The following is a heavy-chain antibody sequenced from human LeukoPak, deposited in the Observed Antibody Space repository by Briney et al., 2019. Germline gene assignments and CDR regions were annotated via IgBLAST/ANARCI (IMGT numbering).Heavy chain of an antibody. CDR1: GYTFTGYY. V-gene: IGHV1-2*02. CDR2: INPNSGGT. J-gene: IGHJ4*02. Sequence: GASVKVSCKASGYTFTGYYMHWVRQAPGQGLEWMGWINPNSGGTNYAQKFQGRVTMTRDTSISTAYMELSRLRSDDTAVYYCATAGNYYDSSGYGQDYWGQRTLVTVSS. D-gene: IGHD3-22*01. CDR3: ATAGNYYDSSGYGQDY.